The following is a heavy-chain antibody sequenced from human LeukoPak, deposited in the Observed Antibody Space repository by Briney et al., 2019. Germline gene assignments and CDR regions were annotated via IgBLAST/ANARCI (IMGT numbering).Heavy chain of an antibody. CDR1: GGTFSSYA. CDR2: IIPILGIA. D-gene: IGHD3-22*01. J-gene: IGHJ4*02. V-gene: IGHV1-69*04. CDR3: AREGADYYDSSGYFDY. Sequence: ASVKVSCKASGGTFSSYAISWVRQAPGQGLEWMGRIIPILGIANYAQKFQGRVTITADKSTSTAYMELSSLRSEDTAVYYCAREGADYYDSSGYFDYWGQGTLVTVSS.